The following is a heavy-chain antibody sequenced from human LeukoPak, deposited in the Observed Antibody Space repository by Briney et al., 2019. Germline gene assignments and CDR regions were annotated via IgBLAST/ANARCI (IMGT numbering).Heavy chain of an antibody. Sequence: SESLSLTCAVYGGSSSGYYWSWVRPPPGKGLGWIGEIIHIGKTNYNPSLKSRATISGDTPANPSSLRLSSMTAADTAVYYCARALGSSWYGNKYYYYYVDGWGKGTTVTVS. D-gene: IGHD6-13*01. CDR3: ARALGSSWYGNKYYYYYVDG. CDR2: IIHIGKT. J-gene: IGHJ6*03. CDR1: GGSSSGYY. V-gene: IGHV4-34*12.